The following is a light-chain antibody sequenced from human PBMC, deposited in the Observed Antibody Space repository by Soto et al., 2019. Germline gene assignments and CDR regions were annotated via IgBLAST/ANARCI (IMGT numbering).Light chain of an antibody. V-gene: IGKV3-15*01. Sequence: EIVMTLSPGTLSVSPGEGATLSCRASQSVSTNLAWYQQKPDQAPRLLIYGASTTATGMPARFSGSGSGTEFTLTISSLQSEDFAVYYCQQYYTCPRTFGQGTRVEIK. CDR3: QQYYTCPRT. CDR1: QSVSTN. J-gene: IGKJ1*01. CDR2: GAS.